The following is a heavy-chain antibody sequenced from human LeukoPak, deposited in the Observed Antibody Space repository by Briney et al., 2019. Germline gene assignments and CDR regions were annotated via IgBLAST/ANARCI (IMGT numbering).Heavy chain of an antibody. CDR3: ARDGGIAVAGTPH. CDR2: IYTSGST. D-gene: IGHD6-19*01. CDR1: GRSISSGSYY. J-gene: IGHJ4*02. Sequence: SETLSLTCTVSGRSISSGSYYWTWIRQPAGKGLEWIGHIYTSGSTNYNPSLKSRVTISVDTSKNPFSMKLSTVTAADTAVYYCARDGGIAVAGTPHWGQGTLVTVSS. V-gene: IGHV4-61*09.